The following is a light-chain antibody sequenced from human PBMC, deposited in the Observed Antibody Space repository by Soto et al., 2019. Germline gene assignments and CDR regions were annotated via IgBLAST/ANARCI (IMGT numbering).Light chain of an antibody. CDR3: CSYAGSSPFYV. J-gene: IGLJ1*01. V-gene: IGLV2-23*01. Sequence: QSALTQPASVSGSPGQSITISCTGTSNDVGSYNFVSWYQQHPGKAPKLVIYEGSKRPSGVSNRFSGSKSGNTASLTISGFRVGEGFDFSCCSYAGSSPFYVFERGTKV. CDR1: SNDVGSYNF. CDR2: EGS.